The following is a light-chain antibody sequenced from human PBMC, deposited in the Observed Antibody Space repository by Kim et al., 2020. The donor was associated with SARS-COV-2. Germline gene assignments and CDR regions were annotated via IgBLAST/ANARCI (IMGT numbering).Light chain of an antibody. CDR3: SSYTSSSTRV. J-gene: IGLJ3*02. CDR1: SSDVGGYKY. V-gene: IGLV2-14*03. CDR2: DDS. Sequence: QSITISCNGTSSDVGGYKYVSWYQQHPAKAPKLKIYDDSNRPSGVSNRFSGSKSGNTASLTISGLQAEDESDFYCSSYTSSSTRVFGGGTQLTVL.